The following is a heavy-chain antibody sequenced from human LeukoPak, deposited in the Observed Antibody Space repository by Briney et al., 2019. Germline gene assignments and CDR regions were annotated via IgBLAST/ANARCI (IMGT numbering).Heavy chain of an antibody. Sequence: GGSLRLSCAASGFTFSSYAMHWVRQAPGKGLEWVAVISYDGSNKYYADSVKGRFTISRDNSKNTLYLQMNSLRAEDTAVYYCAKQSLADCIRCPFDPWGQGTLVTVSS. V-gene: IGHV3-30-3*02. CDR3: AKQSLADCIRCPFDP. CDR2: ISYDGSNK. D-gene: IGHD2-15*01. CDR1: GFTFSSYA. J-gene: IGHJ5*02.